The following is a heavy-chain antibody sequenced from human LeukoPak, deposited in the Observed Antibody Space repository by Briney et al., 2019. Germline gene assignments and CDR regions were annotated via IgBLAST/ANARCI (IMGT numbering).Heavy chain of an antibody. CDR3: VKDYYDSSGYYGDAFDI. CDR1: GFTFSSYV. CDR2: ISSNGGST. V-gene: IGHV3-64D*09. Sequence: QPGGSLRLSCSASGFTFSSYVMYWGRQAPGKGVEYVSTISSNGGSTYYSDSVKGIFTISRDNSKNTLYLQMSSLRAEDTAVYYCVKDYYDSSGYYGDAFDIWGQGTMVTVSS. J-gene: IGHJ3*02. D-gene: IGHD3-22*01.